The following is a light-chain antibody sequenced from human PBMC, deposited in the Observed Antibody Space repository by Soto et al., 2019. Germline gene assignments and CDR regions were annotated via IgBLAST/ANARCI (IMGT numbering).Light chain of an antibody. CDR2: AAS. CDR1: QGINNY. CDR3: QQLNSYPRIT. Sequence: DIQLTQSPSFLSASVGDRVTITCRASQGINNYLAWYQQKPGKAPKLLIYAASTLQSGVPSRFSGSGSGTEFSLTISSLQPEDFATYYCQQLNSYPRITFGQGTRLEIK. V-gene: IGKV1-9*01. J-gene: IGKJ5*01.